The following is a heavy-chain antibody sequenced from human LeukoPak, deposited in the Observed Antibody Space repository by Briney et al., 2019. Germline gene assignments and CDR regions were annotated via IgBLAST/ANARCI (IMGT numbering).Heavy chain of an antibody. J-gene: IGHJ5*02. CDR3: ARHRSAGGWFDP. V-gene: IGHV4-30-2*03. D-gene: IGHD1-1*01. Sequence: SQTLSLTCTVSGGSISSGGYYWSWIRQPPGKGLEWIGYIYHSGSTYYNPSLKSRVTISVDTSKNQFSLKLSSVTAADTAVYFCARHRSAGGWFDPWGQGTLVTVSS. CDR1: GGSISSGGYY. CDR2: IYHSGST.